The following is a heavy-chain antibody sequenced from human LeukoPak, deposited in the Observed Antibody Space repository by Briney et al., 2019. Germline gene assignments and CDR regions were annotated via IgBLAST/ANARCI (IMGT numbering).Heavy chain of an antibody. D-gene: IGHD4-11*01. J-gene: IGHJ6*02. V-gene: IGHV1-2*02. CDR1: GYTFTGYY. CDR3: ARALTTVTTRALYYYYGMDV. Sequence: ASVKVSCKASGYTFTGYYMHLVRQAPGQGLEWMGWINPNSGGTNYAQKFQGRVTMTRDTSISTAYMELSRLRSDDTAVYYCARALTTVTTRALYYYYGMDVWGQGTTVTVSS. CDR2: INPNSGGT.